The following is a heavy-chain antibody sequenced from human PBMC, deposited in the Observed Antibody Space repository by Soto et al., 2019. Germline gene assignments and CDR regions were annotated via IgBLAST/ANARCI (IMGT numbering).Heavy chain of an antibody. Sequence: GGSLRLSCAASGFTFSSYAMSWVRQAPGKGLEWVSAISGSGGSTYYADSVKGRFTISRDNSKNTLYLQMNSLRAEDTAVYYCAKAAGDCSSTSCYAGWFDPWGQGTLVTVSS. CDR2: ISGSGGST. D-gene: IGHD2-2*01. CDR3: AKAAGDCSSTSCYAGWFDP. V-gene: IGHV3-23*01. CDR1: GFTFSSYA. J-gene: IGHJ5*02.